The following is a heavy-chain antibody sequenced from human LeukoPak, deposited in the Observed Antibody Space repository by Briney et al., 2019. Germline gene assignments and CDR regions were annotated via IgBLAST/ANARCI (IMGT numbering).Heavy chain of an antibody. CDR3: ANGGGGAFDF. J-gene: IGHJ3*01. CDR2: ISSSSSYI. D-gene: IGHD3-10*01. Sequence: PGGSLRLSCAASGFTFSSYSMNWVRQAPGKGLEWVSSISSSSSYIYYADSVKGRFTISRDNAKNSLYLQMNSLRAEDTAGYYCANGGGGAFDFWGQGTMVTVSS. CDR1: GFTFSSYS. V-gene: IGHV3-21*01.